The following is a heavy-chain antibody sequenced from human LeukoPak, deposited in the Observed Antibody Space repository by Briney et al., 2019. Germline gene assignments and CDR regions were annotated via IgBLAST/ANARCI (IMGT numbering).Heavy chain of an antibody. D-gene: IGHD2-15*01. Sequence: GGSLRLSCAASGFTFSSYWMSWVRQAPGKGLEWVANIKEDGGEKYYVDSVRGRFTISRDNAKNSLYLQMNSLRAEDTAVYNCARVLGYGWFDPWGQGTLVTVSS. CDR1: GFTFSSYW. CDR3: ARVLGYGWFDP. V-gene: IGHV3-7*05. CDR2: IKEDGGEK. J-gene: IGHJ5*02.